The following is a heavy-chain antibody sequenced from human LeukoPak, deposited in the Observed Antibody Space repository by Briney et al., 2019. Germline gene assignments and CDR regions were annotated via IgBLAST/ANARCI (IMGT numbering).Heavy chain of an antibody. V-gene: IGHV1-69*06. D-gene: IGHD2-15*01. CDR2: VIPIFGTA. CDR3: ASGRFYSEEVCSGGSCYSGFDY. Sequence: SVKVSCKASGGTFSSYAISWVRQAPGQGLEWMGGVIPIFGTANYAQKFQGRVTITADKSTSTAYMELSSLRSEDTAVYYCASGRFYSEEVCSGGSCYSGFDYWGQGTLVTVSS. J-gene: IGHJ4*02. CDR1: GGTFSSYA.